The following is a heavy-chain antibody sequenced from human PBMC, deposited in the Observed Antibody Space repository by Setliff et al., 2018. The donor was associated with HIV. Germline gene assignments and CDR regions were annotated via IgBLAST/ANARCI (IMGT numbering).Heavy chain of an antibody. CDR2: IKEDGSVK. Sequence: PGGSLRLSCAASGFNINTYWMGWVRQGPGKGLEWVANIKEDGSVKNYVDSARGRFIISRDNAKNSLFLQMNSLTADDTAVYYCARDRTGGWAFESWGQGTLVTVSS. CDR3: ARDRTGGWAFES. V-gene: IGHV3-7*03. D-gene: IGHD2-8*02. J-gene: IGHJ4*02. CDR1: GFNINTYW.